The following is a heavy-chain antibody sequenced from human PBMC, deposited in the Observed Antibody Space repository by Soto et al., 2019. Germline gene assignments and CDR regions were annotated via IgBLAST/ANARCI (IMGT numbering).Heavy chain of an antibody. V-gene: IGHV3-11*01. CDR2: ISKDSGRAT. Sequence: GGSLRLSCAASGFIFRDWFMGWIRQAPGKGLEWISYISKDSGRATRYADSVKGRFTISRDNAKNSLFLQMNNLTVEDTAVYYCVRAQGSGYPGDGAFDIWGQGTMVTVSS. CDR3: VRAQGSGYPGDGAFDI. J-gene: IGHJ3*02. D-gene: IGHD5-12*01. CDR1: GFIFRDWF.